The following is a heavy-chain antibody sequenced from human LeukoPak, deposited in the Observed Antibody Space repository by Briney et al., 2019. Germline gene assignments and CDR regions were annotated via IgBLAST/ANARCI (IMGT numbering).Heavy chain of an antibody. CDR3: ASFYDSSGYYSQGY. J-gene: IGHJ4*02. V-gene: IGHV4-59*08. CDR2: IYYSGST. Sequence: SETLSLTCTVSGGSISSYYWSWIRQPPGKGLEWIGYIYYSGSTNYNPPLKSRVTISIDTSKNQVSLKLSSVTAADTAVYYCASFYDSSGYYSQGYWGQGTLVTVSS. CDR1: GGSISSYY. D-gene: IGHD3-22*01.